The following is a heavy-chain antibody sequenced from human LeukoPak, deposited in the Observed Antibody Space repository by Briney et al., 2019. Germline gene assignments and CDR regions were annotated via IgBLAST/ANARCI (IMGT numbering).Heavy chain of an antibody. J-gene: IGHJ4*02. CDR2: TYSGGGT. V-gene: IGHV3-53*01. CDR3: ARDRGAAAGD. D-gene: IGHD6-13*01. Sequence: PGGSLRLSCAASGFTVSTNYMSWVRQAPGKGLEWVSVTYSGGGTHYADSVKGRFTISRDNSKNTVYLQMNSLRAEDTAVYYCARDRGAAAGDWGQGTLVTVSA. CDR1: GFTVSTNY.